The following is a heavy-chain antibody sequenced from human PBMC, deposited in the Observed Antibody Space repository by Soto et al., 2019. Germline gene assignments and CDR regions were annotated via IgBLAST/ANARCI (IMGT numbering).Heavy chain of an antibody. V-gene: IGHV4-30-4*01. Sequence: PSETLSLTCTVSGGSISSGDYYWSWIRQPPGKGLEWIGYIYYSGSTYYNPSLKSRVTILVDTSKNQFSLKLSSVTAADTAVYYCARDRGRFLGYIDYWGQGTLVTVSS. J-gene: IGHJ4*02. D-gene: IGHD3-16*01. CDR3: ARDRGRFLGYIDY. CDR1: GGSISSGDYY. CDR2: IYYSGST.